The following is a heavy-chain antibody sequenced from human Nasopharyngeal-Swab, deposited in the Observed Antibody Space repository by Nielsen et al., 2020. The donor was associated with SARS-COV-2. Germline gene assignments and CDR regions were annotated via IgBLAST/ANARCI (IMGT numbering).Heavy chain of an antibody. D-gene: IGHD2-2*01. CDR1: GCTFNNYY. J-gene: IGHJ6*02. V-gene: IGHV1-46*02. Sequence: ASVKVSCKASGCTFNNYYIHWVRQAPGQGLEWMGMINPGSGGTTYAQKFQGRVTMTRDTSTSTVFMDLSSLGSEDTAVYYCARRGRCSGSSCDMDVWGQGTTVTVSS. CDR3: ARRGRCSGSSCDMDV. CDR2: INPGSGGT.